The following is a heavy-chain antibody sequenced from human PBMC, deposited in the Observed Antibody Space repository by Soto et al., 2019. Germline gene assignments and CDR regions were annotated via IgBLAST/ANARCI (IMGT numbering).Heavy chain of an antibody. J-gene: IGHJ6*02. D-gene: IGHD2-2*01. CDR2: IIPIFGTA. CDR3: ARHVPAALPV. CDR1: GGTFSSYA. Sequence: ASVKVSCKASGGTFSSYAISWVRQAPGQGLEWMGGIIPIFGTANYAQKFQGRVTITADESTSTAYMELSSLRSEDTAVYYCARHVPAALPVWGQGTTVTVSS. V-gene: IGHV1-69*13.